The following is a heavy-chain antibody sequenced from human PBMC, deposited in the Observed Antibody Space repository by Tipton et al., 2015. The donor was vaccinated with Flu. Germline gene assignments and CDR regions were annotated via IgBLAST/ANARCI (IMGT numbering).Heavy chain of an antibody. J-gene: IGHJ6*02. V-gene: IGHV4-59*01. CDR3: ARALLTFVPFGEGYYYYGMDV. CDR2: IYYSGST. Sequence: LRLSCTVSGGSISSYYWSWIRQPPGKGLEWIGYIYYSGSTNYNPSLKSRVTISVDTSKNQFSLKLSSVTAADTAVYYCARALLTFVPFGEGYYYYGMDVWGQGTTVPVSS. CDR1: GGSISSYY. D-gene: IGHD3-10*01.